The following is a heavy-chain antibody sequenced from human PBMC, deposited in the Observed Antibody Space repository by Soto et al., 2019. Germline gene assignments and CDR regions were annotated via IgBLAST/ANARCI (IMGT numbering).Heavy chain of an antibody. CDR3: ARDGYDSSGYYPEYFQH. CDR2: IYSGGST. D-gene: IGHD3-22*01. V-gene: IGHV3-66*01. CDR1: GFTVSSNY. Sequence: EVQLVESGGGLVQPGGSLRLSCAASGFTVSSNYMSWVRQAPGKGLEWGSVIYSGGSTYYADSVKGRFTISRDNSKNTLYLQMNSLRAEDTAVYYCARDGYDSSGYYPEYFQHWGQGTLVTVSS. J-gene: IGHJ1*01.